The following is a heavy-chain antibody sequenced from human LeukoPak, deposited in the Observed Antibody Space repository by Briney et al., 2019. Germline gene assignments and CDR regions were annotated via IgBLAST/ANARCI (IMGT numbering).Heavy chain of an antibody. CDR2: INPNSGGT. CDR3: ARGYGYCSSTSCPIPQSGYYY. V-gene: IGHV1-2*02. CDR1: GYTFTGYY. Sequence: GASVTVSCKASGYTFTGYYMHWVRQAPGQGLEWMGWINPNSGGTNYAQKFQGRVTMTRDTSISTAYMELSRLRSDDTAVYYCARGYGYCSSTSCPIPQSGYYYWGQGTLVTVSS. D-gene: IGHD2-2*01. J-gene: IGHJ4*02.